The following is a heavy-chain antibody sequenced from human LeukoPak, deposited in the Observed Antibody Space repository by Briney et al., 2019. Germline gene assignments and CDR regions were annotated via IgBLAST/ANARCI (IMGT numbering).Heavy chain of an antibody. D-gene: IGHD2-21*02. CDR1: GYTFNSYA. CDR3: ARTRFADECGDFDP. CDR2: ISAYNGNT. Sequence: ASVKVSCKASGYTFNSYAISWVRQAPGQGLEWMGWISAYNGNTNYAEKFQGRVTVTTDTPTSTAYMEVRSLRDDDTAVYYCARTRFADECGDFDPWGQGTLITVHS. J-gene: IGHJ5*02. V-gene: IGHV1-18*01.